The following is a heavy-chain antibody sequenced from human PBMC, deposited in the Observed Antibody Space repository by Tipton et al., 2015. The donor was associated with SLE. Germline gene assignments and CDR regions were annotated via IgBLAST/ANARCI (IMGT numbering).Heavy chain of an antibody. CDR1: GFTFSSYD. CDR3: ARGRAGGPYYFDY. Sequence: SLRLSCAASGFTFSSYDMHWVRQATGKGLEWASAMGTAGDTYYPGSVKGRFTISRENAKNSLYLQMNSLRAGDTAVYYCARGRAGGPYYFDYWGQGTLVTVSS. J-gene: IGHJ4*02. V-gene: IGHV3-13*01. CDR2: MGTAGDT. D-gene: IGHD3-10*01.